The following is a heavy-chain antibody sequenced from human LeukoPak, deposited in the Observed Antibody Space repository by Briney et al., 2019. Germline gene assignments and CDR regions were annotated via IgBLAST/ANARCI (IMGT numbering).Heavy chain of an antibody. D-gene: IGHD2-2*01. CDR1: GGSIKSHY. V-gene: IGHV4-59*11. J-gene: IGHJ2*01. Sequence: SETLSLTCSVSGGSIKSHYYTWIRQPPGKGLEWIGYVYYSGTTSYNPSLESRVSISDDTSKNQVFLWLTSVTAADTAIYYCAREGSTSTYWYFDLWGRGTLVTVSS. CDR3: AREGSTSTYWYFDL. CDR2: VYYSGTT.